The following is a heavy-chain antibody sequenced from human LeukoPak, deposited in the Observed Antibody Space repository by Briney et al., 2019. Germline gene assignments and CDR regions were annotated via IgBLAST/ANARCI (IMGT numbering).Heavy chain of an antibody. V-gene: IGHV3-30*03. J-gene: IGHJ4*02. D-gene: IGHD6-19*01. Sequence: PGGSLRLSCAASGFSFSSHGMHWVRQAPGKGLEWVAVFPYDGSNKYYADSVKGRFTISRDTSKNTLYLQMNSLTAEDTAVYYCASAVDTSGWYFDYWGQGTLATVSS. CDR1: GFSFSSHG. CDR2: FPYDGSNK. CDR3: ASAVDTSGWYFDY.